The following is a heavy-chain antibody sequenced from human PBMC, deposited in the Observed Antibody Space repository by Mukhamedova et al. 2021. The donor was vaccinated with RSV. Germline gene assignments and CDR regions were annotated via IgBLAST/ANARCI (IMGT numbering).Heavy chain of an antibody. Sequence: YAQKFQGRFTISRDNSKNTLYLQMNSLRAEDTAVYYCATDGRGVRGVSDYWGQGTLVTVSS. J-gene: IGHJ4*02. V-gene: IGHV3-53*01. CDR3: ATDGRGVRGVSDY. D-gene: IGHD3-10*01.